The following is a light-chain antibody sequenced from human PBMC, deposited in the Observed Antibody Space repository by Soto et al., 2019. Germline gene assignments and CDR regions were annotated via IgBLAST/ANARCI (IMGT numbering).Light chain of an antibody. CDR2: SNN. J-gene: IGLJ2*01. V-gene: IGLV1-44*01. CDR1: NSNIGSNT. Sequence: QSVLTQPPSASGTPGQRVTISCSGSNSNIGSNTVNWYQQLPGTAPKLLIYSNNVRPSGVPDRFSGSISGTSASLAISGLQSEDEADYYCAAWDDSRDGRVVFGGGTKVTVL. CDR3: AAWDDSRDGRVV.